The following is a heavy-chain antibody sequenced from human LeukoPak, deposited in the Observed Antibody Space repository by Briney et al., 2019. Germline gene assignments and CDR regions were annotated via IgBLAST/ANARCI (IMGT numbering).Heavy chain of an antibody. CDR3: ARGSYGSGNYYIGDAFDL. J-gene: IGHJ3*01. D-gene: IGHD3-10*01. Sequence: PEGSLRLSCAASGFSVSSNYVNWVRQAPGKGLEWVSAIYRGGSTYYADSVRGRFTISRDSSKNTLYLQMNSLRDEDTAVYYCARGSYGSGNYYIGDAFDLWGQGTMVTVSS. CDR1: GFSVSSNY. V-gene: IGHV3-53*01. CDR2: IYRGGST.